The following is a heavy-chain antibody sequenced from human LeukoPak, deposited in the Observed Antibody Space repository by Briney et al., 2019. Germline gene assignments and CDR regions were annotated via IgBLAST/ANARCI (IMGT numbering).Heavy chain of an antibody. J-gene: IGHJ3*02. CDR1: GYTFTSYA. CDR3: ARVSAEGAFDI. Sequence: VSVKVSCKASGYTFTSYAMHWVRQAPGQRLEWMGWINAGNGNTKYSQKFQGRVTITRDTSASTAYMELSSLRSEDTAVYYCARVSAEGAFDIWGQGTMVTVSS. V-gene: IGHV1-3*01. CDR2: INAGNGNT.